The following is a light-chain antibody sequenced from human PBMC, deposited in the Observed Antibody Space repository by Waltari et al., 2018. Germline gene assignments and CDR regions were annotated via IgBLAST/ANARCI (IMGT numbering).Light chain of an antibody. CDR2: GAS. Sequence: EIVMTQSPATLSVSPGERATLSCRASQSVSSNLAWYQQKPGQAPRPLIYGASTRATGIPARVSGSGSGTEFTLTISSLQSEDFAVYYCQQYNNWPALTFGGGTKVEIK. V-gene: IGKV3-15*01. CDR1: QSVSSN. CDR3: QQYNNWPALT. J-gene: IGKJ4*01.